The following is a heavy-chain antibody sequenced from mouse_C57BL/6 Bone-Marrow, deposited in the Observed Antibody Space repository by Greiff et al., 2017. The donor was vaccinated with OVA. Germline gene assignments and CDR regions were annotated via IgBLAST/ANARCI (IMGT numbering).Heavy chain of an antibody. D-gene: IGHD3-2*02. J-gene: IGHJ2*01. CDR3: ASEKQLRLLGYYFDY. CDR2: INYDGSST. CDR1: GFTFSDYY. Sequence: EVKLVESEGGLVQPGSSMKLSCTASGFTFSDYYMAWVRQVPEKGLEWVANINYDGSSTYYLDSLKSRFIISRDTAKNVLYMQMSSLKSEDTATNYCASEKQLRLLGYYFDYWGQGTTLTVSS. V-gene: IGHV5-16*01.